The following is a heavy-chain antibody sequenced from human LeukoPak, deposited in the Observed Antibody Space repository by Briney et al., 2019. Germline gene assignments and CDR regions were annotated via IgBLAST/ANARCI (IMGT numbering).Heavy chain of an antibody. CDR2: IYPGDSDT. Sequence: GESLQISCQGSGCTFATYWIAWVRQMPGKGLEWMGIIYPGDSDTTYSPSFQGQVTISADKSINTAYLHWSSLKASDTAIYYCARRDQREYSYFFDYWGQGTLVTVSS. CDR1: GCTFATYW. D-gene: IGHD2-15*01. V-gene: IGHV5-51*01. J-gene: IGHJ4*02. CDR3: ARRDQREYSYFFDY.